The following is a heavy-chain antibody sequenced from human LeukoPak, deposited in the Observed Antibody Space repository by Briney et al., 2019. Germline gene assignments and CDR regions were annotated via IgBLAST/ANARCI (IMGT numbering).Heavy chain of an antibody. Sequence: GGSLTLPCAASGYTLSSYGMHWVRQAPGRGLEWVAFIRYDGSNKYYADSVKGRFTISRDNSEYTLWLQMASLRAEGTAVYYCAKAPVRGVISHLDYWGQGTLVTVSS. D-gene: IGHD3-10*01. CDR3: AKAPVRGVISHLDY. CDR1: GYTLSSYG. V-gene: IGHV3-30*02. J-gene: IGHJ4*02. CDR2: IRYDGSNK.